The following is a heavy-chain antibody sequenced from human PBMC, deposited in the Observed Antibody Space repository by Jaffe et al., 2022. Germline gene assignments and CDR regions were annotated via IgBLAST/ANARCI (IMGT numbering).Heavy chain of an antibody. J-gene: IGHJ5*02. CDR2: INPSGGST. CDR1: GYTFTSYY. Sequence: QVQLVQSGAEVKKPGASVKVSCKASGYTFTSYYMHWVRQAPGQGLEWMGIINPSGGSTSYAQKFQGRVTMTRDTSTSTVYMELSSLRSEDTAVYYCARGYGSGSYYKMRRGGAFDPWGQGTLVTVSS. V-gene: IGHV1-46*01. D-gene: IGHD3-10*01. CDR3: ARGYGSGSYYKMRRGGAFDP.